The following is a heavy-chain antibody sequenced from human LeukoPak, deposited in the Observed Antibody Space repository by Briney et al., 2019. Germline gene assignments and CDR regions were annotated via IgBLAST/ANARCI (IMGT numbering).Heavy chain of an antibody. J-gene: IGHJ4*02. CDR1: GGSIRSSYYY. CDR3: ASSYYYGSGSYNPLDY. Sequence: SETLSLTCTVSGGSIRSSYYYWGWIRQPPGKGLEWIGSIYDSGSTYYNPSLKSRVTISVDTSKNQFSLKLSSVTAADTAVYYCASSYYYGSGSYNPLDYWGQGTLVTVSS. V-gene: IGHV4-39*01. D-gene: IGHD3-10*01. CDR2: IYDSGST.